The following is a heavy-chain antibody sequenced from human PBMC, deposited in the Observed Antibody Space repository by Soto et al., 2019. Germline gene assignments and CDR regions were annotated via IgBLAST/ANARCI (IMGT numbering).Heavy chain of an antibody. CDR2: ISYDGSNK. CDR1: GFTFSNYG. CDR3: AKDLDAAILYYFDF. D-gene: IGHD5-18*01. V-gene: IGHV3-30*18. J-gene: IGHJ4*02. Sequence: GGSLRLSCAASGFTFSNYGMHWVRPVPGKRLEWVAVISYDGSNKYYADSVKSRFTISRDNSKNTLYLQMNSLRAEDTAVYYCAKDLDAAILYYFDFWGQGTLVTVSS.